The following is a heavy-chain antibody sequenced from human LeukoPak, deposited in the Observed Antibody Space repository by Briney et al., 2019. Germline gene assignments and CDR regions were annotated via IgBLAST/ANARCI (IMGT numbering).Heavy chain of an antibody. Sequence: GASVKVSCKASGYTFTSYYMHWVRQAPGQGLEWMGIINPSGGSTSYAQKFQGRVTITGDASTSTVYMELSSLRSEDTAVYYCAARGADFVVVAEATYGGVDYGMDVWGQGTTVTVSS. V-gene: IGHV1-46*01. D-gene: IGHD2-2*01. CDR2: INPSGGST. J-gene: IGHJ6*02. CDR1: GYTFTSYY. CDR3: AARGADFVVVAEATYGGVDYGMDV.